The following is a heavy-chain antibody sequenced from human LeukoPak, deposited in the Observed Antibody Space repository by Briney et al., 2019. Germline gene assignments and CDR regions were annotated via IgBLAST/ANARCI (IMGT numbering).Heavy chain of an antibody. Sequence: SETLSLTCTVSGGSISGYYWSWIRQPPGKGLEWIGYIYYSGSTNYNPSLKSRVTISVDTSKNQFSLKLSSVSAADTAVYYCARDGGATAYFDYWGQGTLVTVSS. J-gene: IGHJ4*02. V-gene: IGHV4-59*01. CDR2: IYYSGST. CDR3: ARDGGATAYFDY. CDR1: GGSISGYY. D-gene: IGHD1-26*01.